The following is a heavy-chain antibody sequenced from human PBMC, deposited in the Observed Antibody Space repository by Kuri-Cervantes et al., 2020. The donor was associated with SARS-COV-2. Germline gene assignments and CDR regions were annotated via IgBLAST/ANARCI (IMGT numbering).Heavy chain of an antibody. CDR2: IWYDGSNK. J-gene: IGHJ3*02. V-gene: IGHV3-33*01. D-gene: IGHD1-26*01. CDR3: ARDGSAFDS. Sequence: GGSLSLSCAVSGFTFSSYGMHWVRQAPGKGLEWVAVIWYDGSNKYYADSVKGRFIISRDDSKNTLYLQMNSLRAEETAVYYCARDGSAFDSWGQGTMVTVSS. CDR1: GFTFSSYG.